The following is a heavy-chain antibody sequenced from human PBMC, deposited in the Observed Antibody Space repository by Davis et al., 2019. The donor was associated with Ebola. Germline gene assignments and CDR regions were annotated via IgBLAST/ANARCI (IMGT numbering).Heavy chain of an antibody. CDR3: AKEQSGHIVVVGPFDYYYGMDV. Sequence: PGGSLRLSCAASGFTFADYAMHWVRQAPGKGLEWVSGISWNSGSIGYADSVKGRFTISRDNAKNSLYLQMNSLRAEDTALYYCAKEQSGHIVVVGPFDYYYGMDVWGQGTTVTVSS. V-gene: IGHV3-9*01. CDR1: GFTFADYA. CDR2: ISWNSGSI. J-gene: IGHJ6*02. D-gene: IGHD2-21*01.